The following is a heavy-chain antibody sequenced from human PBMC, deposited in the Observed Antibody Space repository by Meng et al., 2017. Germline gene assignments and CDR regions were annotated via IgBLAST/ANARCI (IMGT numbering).Heavy chain of an antibody. CDR3: VHTYYYDSSGIGY. D-gene: IGHD3-22*01. CDR2: IYWDDKK. Sequence: SGPTLVQLTQTLTLTCTFSGFSLDYSGEGVSWIRQPPGKALEWLALIYWDDKKRYSPSLMSRLTISKDTSKNQVYLTITNMDPVDTATYFCVHTYYYDSSGIGYWGQGTLVTVSS. CDR1: GFSLDYSGEG. V-gene: IGHV2-5*02. J-gene: IGHJ4*02.